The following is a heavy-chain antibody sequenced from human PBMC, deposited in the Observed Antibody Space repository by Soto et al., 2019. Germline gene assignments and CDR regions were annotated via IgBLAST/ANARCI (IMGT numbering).Heavy chain of an antibody. V-gene: IGHV3-23*01. CDR2: ISGSGDST. J-gene: IGHJ6*02. D-gene: IGHD2-2*01. Sequence: GGSLRLSCAAASGFTFSTYAMTWVRQAPGKGLEWVSGISGSGDSTYYGDSVKGRFTISRDNSKNTLFLQMNSLRAEDTAIYYCATRRDASYYYYGMDVWGQGTTVTVSS. CDR1: GFTFSTYA. CDR3: ATRRDASYYYYGMDV.